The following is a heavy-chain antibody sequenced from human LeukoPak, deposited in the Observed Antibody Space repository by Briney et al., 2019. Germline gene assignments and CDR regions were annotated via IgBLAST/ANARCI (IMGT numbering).Heavy chain of an antibody. CDR2: IKQDGSEK. V-gene: IGHV3-7*01. CDR3: VREDNAFNI. J-gene: IGHJ3*02. Sequence: GGSLRLSCAASGFTFSSYWMSWVRQAPGKGLEWVANIKQDGSEKYYVDSVKGRFTISRDNAKNTLYLQMNSLRAEDTAIYYCVREDNAFNIWGQGTLVTVSS. CDR1: GFTFSSYW.